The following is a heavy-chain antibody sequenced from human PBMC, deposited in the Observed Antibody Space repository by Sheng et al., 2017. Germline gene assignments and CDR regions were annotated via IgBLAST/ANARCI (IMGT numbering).Heavy chain of an antibody. D-gene: IGHD2-2*01. CDR3: ANIGTLGYCTISSCYSDDY. J-gene: IGHJ4*02. CDR1: GFIFSNYA. CDR2: ISGSGGST. V-gene: IGHV3-23*04. Sequence: VQLVESGGGLVQPGGSLRLSCAASGFIFSNYAMSWVRQAPGKGLEWVSAISGSGGSTYYADSVKGRFTISRDNSKNTLDLQMNSLRAEDTAVYYCANIGTLGYCTISSCYSDDYWGQGTLVTVSS.